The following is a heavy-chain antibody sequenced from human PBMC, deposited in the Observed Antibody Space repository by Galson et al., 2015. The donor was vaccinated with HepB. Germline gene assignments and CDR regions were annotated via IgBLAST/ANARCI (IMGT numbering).Heavy chain of an antibody. CDR2: ISAYNGNT. V-gene: IGHV1-18*04. CDR1: GYTFTSYG. Sequence: SVKVSCKASGYTFTSYGISWVRQAPGQGLEWMGWISAYNGNTNYAQKLQGRVTMTTDTSTSTAYMELRSLRSDDTAVYYCARDLFPGYSSGWYFGDYWGQGTLVTVSS. CDR3: ARDLFPGYSSGWYFGDY. D-gene: IGHD6-19*01. J-gene: IGHJ4*02.